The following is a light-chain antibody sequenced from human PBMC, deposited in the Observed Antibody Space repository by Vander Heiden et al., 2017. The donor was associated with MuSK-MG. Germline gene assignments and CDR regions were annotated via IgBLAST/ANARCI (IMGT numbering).Light chain of an antibody. CDR2: GGS. V-gene: IGLV2-23*01. CDR3: CSYAGSSTVV. CDR1: SSAVVCYNL. Sequence: SAMTLPDSEAGYPGQAITISGTGTSSAVVCYNLVHWYHKHPGKVPKLMFNGGSKRPSGVANRFSDSSSGHTASLTIAWLQAEDEADYYCCSYAGSSTVVFGGGTKLTVL. J-gene: IGLJ2*01.